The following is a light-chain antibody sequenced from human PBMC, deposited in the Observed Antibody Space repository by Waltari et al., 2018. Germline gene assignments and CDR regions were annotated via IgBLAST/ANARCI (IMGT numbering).Light chain of an antibody. J-gene: IGLJ3*02. V-gene: IGLV3-21*04. CDR1: NIGSKH. Sequence: SYVLTQPPSVSVAPGETARISRGGNNIGSKHVHWYQQRPGQAPLLVIYDDTDRPSGIPERFSGSNSGNTPTLTISRVEAGDEADYYCQVWDSSSHVVFGGGTKLTVL. CDR3: QVWDSSSHVV. CDR2: DDT.